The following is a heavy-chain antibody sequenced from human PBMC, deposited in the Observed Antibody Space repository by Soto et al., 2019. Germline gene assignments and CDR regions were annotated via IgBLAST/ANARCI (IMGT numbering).Heavy chain of an antibody. CDR2: IIPIFGTA. Sequence: SVKVSCKASGGTFSSYAISWVRQAPGQGLEWMGGIIPIFGTANYAQKFQGRVTITADESTSTAYMELSSLRSEDTAVYFCARDWRGAERFDPWFQRTLVTVSS. CDR1: GGTFSSYA. CDR3: ARDWRGAERFDP. V-gene: IGHV1-69*13. D-gene: IGHD3-3*01. J-gene: IGHJ5*02.